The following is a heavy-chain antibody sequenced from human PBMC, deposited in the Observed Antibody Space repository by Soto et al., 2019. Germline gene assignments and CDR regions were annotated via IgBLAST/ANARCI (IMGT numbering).Heavy chain of an antibody. CDR2: IWYDGGEK. CDR3: ARYVSSRYNNWIDP. Sequence: QVQLVESGGGVFQPGRSLRLSCAASGFTFSSYGMHWVRQAPGKGLEWVAVIWYDGGEKYYADSVKGRFTISRDNSKNTLYLQMTSLSAEDTAVYYCARYVSSRYNNWIDPWGQGTLVTVSS. J-gene: IGHJ5*02. CDR1: GFTFSSYG. D-gene: IGHD6-13*01. V-gene: IGHV3-33*01.